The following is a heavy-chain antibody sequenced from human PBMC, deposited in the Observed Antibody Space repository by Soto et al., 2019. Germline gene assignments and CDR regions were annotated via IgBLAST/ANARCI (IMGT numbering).Heavy chain of an antibody. CDR1: GYTFTSYY. V-gene: IGHV1-46*01. J-gene: IGHJ4*02. Sequence: QVQLVQSGAEVKKPGASVKISCKASGYTFTSYYMHWVRQAPGQGLEWMGIINTSGGSTDYAQKLQVRYAMTSDTSTSTVYMELNSLRSEDSAVYYCARPPYPGCINAVCYPLDYWGQGTLVTVPS. D-gene: IGHD2-8*01. CDR2: INTSGGST. CDR3: ARPPYPGCINAVCYPLDY.